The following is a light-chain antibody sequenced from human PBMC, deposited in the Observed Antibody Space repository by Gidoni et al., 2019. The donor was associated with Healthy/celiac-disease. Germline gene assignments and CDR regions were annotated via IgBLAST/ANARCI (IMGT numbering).Light chain of an antibody. CDR1: QSISSW. Sequence: DIQMTQSPSTLSASVGDRVTITCRASQSISSWLAWYQQKPGKAPKLLIYDGSSLESGVPSRFSGSGSGTEFTLTISSLQPDDFATYYCQLYNSYSVSTFXXXTKLEIK. CDR3: QLYNSYSVST. J-gene: IGKJ2*01. CDR2: DGS. V-gene: IGKV1-5*01.